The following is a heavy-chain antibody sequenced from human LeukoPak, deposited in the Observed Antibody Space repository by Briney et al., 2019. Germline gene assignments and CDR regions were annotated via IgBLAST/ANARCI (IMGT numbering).Heavy chain of an antibody. J-gene: IGHJ4*02. CDR2: IYYTGIT. CDR1: GGSISSGAFY. CDR3: AASSGVTLGRF. D-gene: IGHD3-16*01. V-gene: IGHV4-31*03. Sequence: SETLSLTCTVSGGSISSGAFYNTWIRQRPGKGLEWIGYIYYTGITSYTPSLKSRATMSVDTSMNQVSLKLSSLTAADTAVYYCAASSGVTLGRFWGQGTLVTVYS.